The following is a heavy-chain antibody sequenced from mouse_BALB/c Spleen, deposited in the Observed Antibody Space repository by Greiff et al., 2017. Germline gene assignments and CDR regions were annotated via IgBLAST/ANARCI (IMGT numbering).Heavy chain of an antibody. V-gene: IGHV14-3*02. CDR3: ARKEYGNVDD. D-gene: IGHD2-10*02. Sequence: VQLQQSGAELVKPGASVKLSCTASGFNIKDTYMHWVKQRPEQGLEWIGRIDPANGNTKYDPKFQGKATITADTSSNTAYLQLSSLTSEDTAVYYCARKEYGNVDDWGQGTTLTVSS. CDR2: IDPANGNT. CDR1: GFNIKDTY. J-gene: IGHJ2*01.